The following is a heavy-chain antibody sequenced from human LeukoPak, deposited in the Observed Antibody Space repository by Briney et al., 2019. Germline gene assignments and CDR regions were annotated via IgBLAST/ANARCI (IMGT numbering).Heavy chain of an antibody. CDR3: ARDGDSSGSWAPEGFDY. D-gene: IGHD3-22*01. J-gene: IGHJ4*02. Sequence: SVKVSCKASGGTFSSYAISWVRQAPGQGLEWMGGIIPIFGTANYAQKFQGRVTITADESTSTVYMELSSLRSEDTAVYYCARDGDSSGSWAPEGFDYWGQGTLVTVSS. CDR1: GGTFSSYA. V-gene: IGHV1-69*13. CDR2: IIPIFGTA.